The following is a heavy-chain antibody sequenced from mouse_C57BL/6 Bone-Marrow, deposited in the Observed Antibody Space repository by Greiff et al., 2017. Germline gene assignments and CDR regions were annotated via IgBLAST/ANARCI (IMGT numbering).Heavy chain of an antibody. CDR1: GFNIKNTY. J-gene: IGHJ3*01. V-gene: IGHV14-3*01. Sequence: VQLQQSVAELVRPGASVKLSCTASGFNIKNTYMPWVKQRPEQGLEWIGRIDPANGNTKYAPKFQGKATITADTSSNTAYLQLSSLTSEDTAIYYCARVVTTTPSWFAYWGQGTLVTVSA. CDR3: ARVVTTTPSWFAY. D-gene: IGHD2-2*01. CDR2: IDPANGNT.